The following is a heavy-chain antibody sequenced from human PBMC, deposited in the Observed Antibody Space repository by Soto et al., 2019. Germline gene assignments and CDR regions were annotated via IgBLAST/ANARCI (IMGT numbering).Heavy chain of an antibody. J-gene: IGHJ4*02. CDR1: GGTFNNLA. V-gene: IGHV1-69*05. CDR3: ARGYYSLEWAYYFDY. D-gene: IGHD3-10*01. CDR2: IIPLFGTR. Sequence: GASVKVSCKASGGTFNNLAISWVRQAPGQGLEWMGRIIPLFGTRNYAQKLQGRVTMTTDKSTSTVYKDLSSLRSEDTALYYCARGYYSLEWAYYFDYWGQGTLVTVSS.